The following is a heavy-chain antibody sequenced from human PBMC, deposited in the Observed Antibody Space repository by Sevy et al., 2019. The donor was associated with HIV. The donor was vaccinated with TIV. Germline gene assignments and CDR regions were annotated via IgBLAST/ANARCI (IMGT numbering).Heavy chain of an antibody. D-gene: IGHD6-13*01. CDR3: ARDLGRIAAAGTFFDY. Sequence: GGSLRLSCVASGFTFSSYWMSWVRQAPGKGLEWVANIKQDGCEKYYVDSVKGRFTISRDNAKNSLYLQMNSLRAEDTAVSYCARDLGRIAAAGTFFDYWGQGTLVTVSS. CDR2: IKQDGCEK. CDR1: GFTFSSYW. V-gene: IGHV3-7*01. J-gene: IGHJ4*02.